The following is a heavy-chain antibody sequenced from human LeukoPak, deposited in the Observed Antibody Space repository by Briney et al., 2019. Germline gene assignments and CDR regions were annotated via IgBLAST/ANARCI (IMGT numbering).Heavy chain of an antibody. Sequence: SETLTLTCIVSGGSIRRDYGSWLREPAGEGVEWIGVIYSGGSSNFTPSSESGVTMYVVPSNNQISLKLASVTGAGTDVYYCTRGSRGARFDYWGQGTLVTVSS. J-gene: IGHJ4*02. CDR2: IYSGGSS. D-gene: IGHD4/OR15-4a*01. CDR1: GGSIRRDY. V-gene: IGHV4-4*07. CDR3: TRGSRGARFDY.